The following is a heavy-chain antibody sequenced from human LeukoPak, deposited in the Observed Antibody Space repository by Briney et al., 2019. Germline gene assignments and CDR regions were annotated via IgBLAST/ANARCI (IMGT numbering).Heavy chain of an antibody. Sequence: GASVKVSCKASGYTFTSYGISLVRQAPGQGLEWMGWISAYNGNTNYAQKLQGRVTMTTDTSTSTAYMELRSLRSDDTAVYYCARDQVVLRFLDGYYYYMDVWGKGTTVTVSS. CDR2: ISAYNGNT. J-gene: IGHJ6*03. CDR3: ARDQVVLRFLDGYYYYMDV. CDR1: GYTFTSYG. D-gene: IGHD3-3*01. V-gene: IGHV1-18*01.